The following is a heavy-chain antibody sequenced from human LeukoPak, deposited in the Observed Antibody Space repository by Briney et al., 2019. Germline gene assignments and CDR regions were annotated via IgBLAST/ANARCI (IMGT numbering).Heavy chain of an antibody. CDR3: ARVGTTGTRGVDMDY. J-gene: IGHJ4*02. V-gene: IGHV1-2*02. D-gene: IGHD1-1*01. Sequence: ASVKVSCKASGYTFTGYYIQWVRHAPGQGLEWMGWISPNSGGTKYEQKFQGRVTITRDTSITTAYMELSRLRSDDTAVYYCARVGTTGTRGVDMDYWGQGTLVTVSS. CDR2: ISPNSGGT. CDR1: GYTFTGYY.